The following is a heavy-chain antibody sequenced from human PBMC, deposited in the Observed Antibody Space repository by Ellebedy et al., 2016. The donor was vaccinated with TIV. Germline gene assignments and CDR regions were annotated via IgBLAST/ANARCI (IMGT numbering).Heavy chain of an antibody. CDR3: AKSMFYYFYAMDV. J-gene: IGHJ6*01. D-gene: IGHD3-22*01. CDR1: GFSFRSYA. CDR2: INDSGSNK. Sequence: GESLKISCAASGFSFRSYAMNSVRQAPGKGLEWVATINDSGSNKNYADSVKGRFTISRDNAEKMVYLQMNSLRSDETAVYFCAKSMFYYFYAMDVWGQGTTVTVSS. V-gene: IGHV3-23*01.